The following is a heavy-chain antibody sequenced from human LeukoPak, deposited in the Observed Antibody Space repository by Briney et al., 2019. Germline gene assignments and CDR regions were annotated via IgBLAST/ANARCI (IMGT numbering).Heavy chain of an antibody. CDR3: ARVRGSSWPHFDY. CDR1: GASISSYY. J-gene: IGHJ4*02. V-gene: IGHV4-59*01. D-gene: IGHD6-13*01. Sequence: PSETLSLTCTVSGASISSYYWSWIRQPPGKGLEWFGYIYYSGNTNYNPSLKSRVTISIDTSKNQFSLKLSSVTAADTAVYYCARVRGSSWPHFDYWGQGILVTVSS. CDR2: IYYSGNT.